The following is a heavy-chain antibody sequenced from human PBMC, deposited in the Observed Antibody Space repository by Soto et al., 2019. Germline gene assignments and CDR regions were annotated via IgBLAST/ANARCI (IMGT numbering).Heavy chain of an antibody. CDR3: ARWGTTGGLDV. CDR2: TSYDGSGK. CDR1: GFTFRSYV. D-gene: IGHD3-16*01. Sequence: QVQLVESGGGVVQPGTSLRVSCVGSGFTFRSYVIHWVRQAPGKGLGWVALTSYDGSGKYYGDSVRGRFTISRDNSRNTVDLQMDSLRLEDTALYYCARWGTTGGLDVWGQGTLVSVSS. V-gene: IGHV3-30*19. J-gene: IGHJ1*01.